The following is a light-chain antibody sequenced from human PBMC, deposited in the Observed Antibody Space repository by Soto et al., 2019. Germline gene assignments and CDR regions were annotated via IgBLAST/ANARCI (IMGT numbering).Light chain of an antibody. CDR2: EVS. V-gene: IGLV2-8*01. Sequence: QAVLTQPPSASGSPGQSVTISCTGSSSDVGGYNYVSWYQQHPGKAPKLMIYEVSKRPSGVPDRLSGSKSGNTASLTVSGLQAEDEADYCCSSYGGSNTVVFGGGTKLTV. CDR3: SSYGGSNTVV. J-gene: IGLJ3*02. CDR1: SSDVGGYNY.